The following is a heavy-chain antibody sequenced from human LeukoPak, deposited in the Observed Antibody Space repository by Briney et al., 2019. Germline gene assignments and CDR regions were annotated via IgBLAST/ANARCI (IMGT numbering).Heavy chain of an antibody. V-gene: IGHV4-34*01. CDR2: INHSGST. CDR1: GGSFSGYY. J-gene: IGHJ4*02. D-gene: IGHD1-1*01. CDR3: ARALSRYNWNDEFGY. Sequence: SETLSLTCAVYGGSFSGYYWSWIRQPPGKGLEWIGEINHSGSTNYNPSLKSRVTISVDTSKNQFSLKLSSVTAADTAVYYCARALSRYNWNDEFGYWGQGTLVTVSS.